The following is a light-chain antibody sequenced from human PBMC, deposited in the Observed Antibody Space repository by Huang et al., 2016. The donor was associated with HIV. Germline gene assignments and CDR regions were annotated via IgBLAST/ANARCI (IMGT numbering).Light chain of an antibody. Sequence: DIVMTQSPLSLAVTPGETASISCRSSERLLHSNGYNSLEWYQQKTGQSPRLLIYMGSNRASGVPDRFRGSGSGTDFTLKISRVEAEDVGVYYCMQGLQTRITFGQGTRLEIK. CDR3: MQGLQTRIT. CDR2: MGS. CDR1: ERLLHSNGYNS. J-gene: IGKJ5*01. V-gene: IGKV2-28*01.